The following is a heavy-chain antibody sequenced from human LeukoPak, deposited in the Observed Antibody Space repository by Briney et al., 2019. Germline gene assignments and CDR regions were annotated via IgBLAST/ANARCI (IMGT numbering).Heavy chain of an antibody. V-gene: IGHV1-18*01. Sequence: ASVKXSCKVSGYTFTSYGISWVRQXPGQGLEWMGWISAYNGNTNYAQKLQGRVTMTTDTSTSTAYMELRSLRSDDTAVYYCARVPPAAYDYYMDVWGKGTTVTVSS. J-gene: IGHJ6*03. CDR3: ARVPPAAYDYYMDV. D-gene: IGHD2-2*01. CDR1: GYTFTSYG. CDR2: ISAYNGNT.